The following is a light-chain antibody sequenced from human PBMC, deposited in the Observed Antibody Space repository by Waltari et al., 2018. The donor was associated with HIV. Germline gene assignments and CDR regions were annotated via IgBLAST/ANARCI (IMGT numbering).Light chain of an antibody. Sequence: GESVTLTCRASQNITTYLSWYQQKPGKAPLLLLYAASTLQSGVASRFSGSGSGTDFTLTISSLQPGDFASYYCQQTYSLPLTFGGGTKVVIK. CDR1: QNITTY. J-gene: IGKJ4*01. V-gene: IGKV1-39*01. CDR2: AAS. CDR3: QQTYSLPLT.